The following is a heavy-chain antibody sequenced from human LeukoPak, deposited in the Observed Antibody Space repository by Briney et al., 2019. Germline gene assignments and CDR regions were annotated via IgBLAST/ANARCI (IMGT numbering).Heavy chain of an antibody. V-gene: IGHV4-30-4*01. J-gene: IGHJ3*02. CDR2: IYYSGSS. CDR1: GGSINNGGYY. Sequence: SETLSLTCTVSGGSINNGGYYWSWIRQHPGKGLEWIGYIYYSGSSYYNPSLKSRVTISVDTSKNQFSLKLSSVTAADTAVYYCARPGYLDAFDIWGQGTMVTVSS. D-gene: IGHD5-18*01. CDR3: ARPGYLDAFDI.